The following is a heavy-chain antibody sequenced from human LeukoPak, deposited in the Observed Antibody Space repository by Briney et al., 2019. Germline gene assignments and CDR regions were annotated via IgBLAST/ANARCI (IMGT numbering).Heavy chain of an antibody. V-gene: IGHV4-59*01. CDR2: IYYTGST. CDR1: GASITSYY. D-gene: IGHD6-13*01. J-gene: IGHJ5*02. Sequence: SETLSLTRAVSGASITSYYWSWLRQPPGKGLEWIGYIYYTGSTNYNPSLRSRVTISVDTSKNQPSLKLTSVTPADTAVYYCARKAAAGIPPLYNWFDRWGQGTLVTVSA. CDR3: ARKAAAGIPPLYNWFDR.